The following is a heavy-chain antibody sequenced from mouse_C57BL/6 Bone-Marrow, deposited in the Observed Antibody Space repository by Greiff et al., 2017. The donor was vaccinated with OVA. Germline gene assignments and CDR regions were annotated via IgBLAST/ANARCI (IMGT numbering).Heavy chain of an antibody. V-gene: IGHV1-80*01. CDR2: IYPGDGDT. CDR3: ARSRAYDYAFAY. J-gene: IGHJ3*01. Sequence: VQLQQSGAELVKPGASVKISCKASGYAFSSYWMNWVKQRPGKGLEWIGQIYPGDGDTNYNVKFKGKAQLTADKSSSTAYMQLSSLTSEDSAVYFCARSRAYDYAFAYWGQGTLVTVSA. D-gene: IGHD2-4*01. CDR1: GYAFSSYW.